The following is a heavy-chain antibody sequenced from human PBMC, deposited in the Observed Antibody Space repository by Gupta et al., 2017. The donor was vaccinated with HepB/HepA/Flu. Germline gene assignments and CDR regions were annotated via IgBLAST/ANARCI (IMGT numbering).Heavy chain of an antibody. V-gene: IGHV1-69*04. J-gene: IGHJ6*02. CDR1: GGTFSSYA. D-gene: IGHD6-13*01. CDR3: ASYTVDRHSSSWYPWGRYYYGMDV. CDR2: IIPILGIA. Sequence: QVQLVQSGAEVKKPGSSVKVSCKASGGTFSSYASSWVRQAPGQGLEWMGRIIPILGIANYAQKFQGRVTITADKSTSTACMELSSLRSEDTAVYYCASYTVDRHSSSWYPWGRYYYGMDVWGQGTTVTVSS.